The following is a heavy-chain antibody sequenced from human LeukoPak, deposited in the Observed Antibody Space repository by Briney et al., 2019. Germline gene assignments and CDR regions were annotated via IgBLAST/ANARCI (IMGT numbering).Heavy chain of an antibody. V-gene: IGHV1-69*01. CDR2: IIPIFGTA. J-gene: IGHJ5*02. D-gene: IGHD3-10*01. CDR1: GGTFSSYA. Sequence: SVKVSCKASGGTFSSYAISWVRQDPGQGLEWMGGIIPIFGTANYAQKFQGRVTITADESTSTAYMELSSLRSEDTAVYYCARDLVRGVIMEDWFDPWGQGTLVTVSS. CDR3: ARDLVRGVIMEDWFDP.